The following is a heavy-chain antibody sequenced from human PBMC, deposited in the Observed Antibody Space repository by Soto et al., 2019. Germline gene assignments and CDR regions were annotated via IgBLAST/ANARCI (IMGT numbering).Heavy chain of an antibody. J-gene: IGHJ4*01. V-gene: IGHV3-7*04. CDR1: GFTFSSYW. Sequence: EVQLVESGGGLAQPGGSLRVSCAASGFTFSSYWMSWVRQAPGKGLEWVANIKQDGSEKYYVDSVKGRFTLSRDNAKNSLQLQMNSLRAEDTAIYFCARVAYGNGWIFDYWGRGTLVTVSS. D-gene: IGHD6-19*01. CDR3: ARVAYGNGWIFDY. CDR2: IKQDGSEK.